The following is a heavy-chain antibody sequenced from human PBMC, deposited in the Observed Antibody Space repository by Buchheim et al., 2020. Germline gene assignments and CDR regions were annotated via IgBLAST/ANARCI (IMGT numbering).Heavy chain of an antibody. D-gene: IGHD6-19*01. J-gene: IGHJ4*02. CDR3: ARTGISGYSSGWYSDY. Sequence: QVQLQESGPGLVKPSQTLSLTCTVSGGSISSDGYYWSWIRQHPGKGLEWIGYIYHSGSTYSNPSLKSRVIISVDTSTNQFSLKLSSVTAADTAVYYCARTGISGYSSGWYSDYWGQGTL. CDR1: GGSISSDGYY. V-gene: IGHV4-31*03. CDR2: IYHSGST.